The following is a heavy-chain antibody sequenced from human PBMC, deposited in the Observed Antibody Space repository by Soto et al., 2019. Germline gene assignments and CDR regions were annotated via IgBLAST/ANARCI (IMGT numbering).Heavy chain of an antibody. CDR1: GGSLRGYS. J-gene: IGHJ4*02. Sequence: PSETLSLTCTVSGGSLRGYSWSWIRQSPGKGLEWIGYVYSGGGTNYSPSFMGRVTISVDTTDNQFSLKLNSLRVEDTAVYYCAREGCSGGLCYSDFDLWGQGTLVTVSS. D-gene: IGHD2-15*01. CDR3: AREGCSGGLCYSDFDL. CDR2: VYSGGGT. V-gene: IGHV4-59*12.